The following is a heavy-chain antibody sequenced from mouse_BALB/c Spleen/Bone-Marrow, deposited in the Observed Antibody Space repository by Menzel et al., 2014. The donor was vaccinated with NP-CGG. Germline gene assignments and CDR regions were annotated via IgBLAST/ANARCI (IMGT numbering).Heavy chain of an antibody. CDR2: ISDGGSYT. V-gene: IGHV5-4*02. Sequence: EVKLMESGGGLVKPGGSLKLSCAASGFTFSDYYMYWVRQTPEKRLEWVATISDGGSYTYYPDSVKGRFTISRDNAKNNLYLQMSSPKSEDTAMYYCARVVTTATLYWYFDVWGAGTTVTVSS. D-gene: IGHD1-2*01. CDR1: GFTFSDYY. J-gene: IGHJ1*01. CDR3: ARVVTTATLYWYFDV.